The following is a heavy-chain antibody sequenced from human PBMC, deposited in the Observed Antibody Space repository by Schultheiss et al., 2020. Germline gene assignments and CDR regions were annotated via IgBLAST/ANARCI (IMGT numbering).Heavy chain of an antibody. CDR2: IRHDGANK. CDR3: AKGDQWLVRFVG. CDR1: GFTFNVYD. D-gene: IGHD6-19*01. J-gene: IGHJ4*02. Sequence: GESLKISCVASGFTFNVYDLHWVRQAPGKGLEWVAVIRHDGANKYYADSVKGRFTISRDNSKNTLYLQMNSLRAEDTAVYYCAKGDQWLVRFVGWGQGTLVTVSS. V-gene: IGHV3-33*03.